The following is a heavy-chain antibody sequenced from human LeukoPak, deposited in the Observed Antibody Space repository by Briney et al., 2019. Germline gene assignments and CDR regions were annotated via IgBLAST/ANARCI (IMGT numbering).Heavy chain of an antibody. CDR3: ARGASGSSFDY. D-gene: IGHD1-26*01. CDR2: ITPSFGTT. CDR1: GGTFSSYA. J-gene: IGHJ4*02. Sequence: GSSVKVSCKASGGTFSSYAISWVRQAPGQGLEWMGGITPSFGTTNYAQKFQDRVTITADESTSTAYMELSSLRSEDTAVYYCARGASGSSFDYLGPGNPGHRLL. V-gene: IGHV1-69*01.